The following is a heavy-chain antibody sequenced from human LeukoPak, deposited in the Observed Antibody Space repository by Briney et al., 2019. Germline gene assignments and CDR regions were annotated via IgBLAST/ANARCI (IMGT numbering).Heavy chain of an antibody. CDR3: TRGAWNYAGGDY. J-gene: IGHJ4*02. D-gene: IGHD1-7*01. Sequence: ASVKVSCTTSGYTFSSYGISWVRQAPGQGLEWMGWISTYNGNTNYAQRFQGRVTMTTDTSTSTAYMELRSLRSDDTAAYYCTRGAWNYAGGDYWGQGTLVTVSS. CDR2: ISTYNGNT. CDR1: GYTFSSYG. V-gene: IGHV1-18*01.